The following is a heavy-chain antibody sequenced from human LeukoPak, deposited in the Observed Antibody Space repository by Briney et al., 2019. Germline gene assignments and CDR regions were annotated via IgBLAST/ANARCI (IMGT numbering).Heavy chain of an antibody. CDR2: IYYSGST. J-gene: IGHJ4*02. CDR3: ARRVMGATNYFDY. CDR1: GGSISSGAYY. D-gene: IGHD1-26*01. V-gene: IGHV4-39*01. Sequence: PSETLSLTCTVSGGSISSGAYYWGWIRQPPGKGLDWIGSIYYSGSTYYNPSLRSRVTISVDTSKNQFSLKLSSVTAADTAVYYCARRVMGATNYFDYWGQGTLVTVSA.